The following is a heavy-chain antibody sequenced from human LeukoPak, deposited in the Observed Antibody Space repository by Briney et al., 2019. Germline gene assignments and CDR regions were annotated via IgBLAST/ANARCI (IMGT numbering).Heavy chain of an antibody. CDR2: ISSSSSYV. V-gene: IGHV3-21*01. D-gene: IGHD6-13*01. J-gene: IGHJ4*02. CDR3: ARAAAGNFDY. CDR1: GFTFSSYS. Sequence: GGSLRLSCAASGFTFSSYSMNWVRQAPGKGLEWVSSISSSSSYVYYADSVKGRFTISRDNAKNSLYLQMNSLRAEDTAVYYCARAAAGNFDYWGQGTLVTVSS.